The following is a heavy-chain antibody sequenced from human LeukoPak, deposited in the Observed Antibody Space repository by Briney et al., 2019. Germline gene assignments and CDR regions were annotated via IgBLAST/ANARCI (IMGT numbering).Heavy chain of an antibody. CDR1: GFIFSTYV. CDR3: AKDNSGWHSFDL. D-gene: IGHD5-12*01. V-gene: IGHV3-23*01. CDR2: ISGGGGST. Sequence: GGSLGLSCAASGFIFSTYVMTWVRQAPGKGLEWVSDISGGGGSTDYADSGKGRFTTSRDTCTKTMYLQMNSLRAEDTAVYFCAKDNSGWHSFDLWGQGKLVTVSS. J-gene: IGHJ4*02.